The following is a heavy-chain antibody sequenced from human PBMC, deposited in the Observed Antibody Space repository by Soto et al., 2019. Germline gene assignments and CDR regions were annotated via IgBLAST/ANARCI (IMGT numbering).Heavy chain of an antibody. CDR3: ARDGFVGCSSTSCYYYYYGMDV. V-gene: IGHV1-2*02. CDR1: GYTFTGYY. Sequence: GASVKVSCKASGYTFTGYYMHWVRQAPGQGLEWMGWINPNSGGTNYAQKFQGRVTMTRDTSISTAYMELSRLRSDDTAVYYCARDGFVGCSSTSCYYYYYGMDVWGQGTTVTVS. J-gene: IGHJ6*02. CDR2: INPNSGGT. D-gene: IGHD2-2*01.